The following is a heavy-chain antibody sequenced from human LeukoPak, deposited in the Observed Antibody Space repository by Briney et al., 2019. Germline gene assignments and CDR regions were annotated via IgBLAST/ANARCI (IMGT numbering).Heavy chain of an antibody. CDR2: ISDYNGNT. Sequence: ASVKVSCKASGYTFTSYGISWVRQAPGQGLEWMGWISDYNGNTNYAQKLQGRVTMTTDTSTSTAYMELRSLRSDDTAVYYCARGADCSSTSCLRTRYYYYYGMDVWGQGTTVTVSS. CDR1: GYTFTSYG. CDR3: ARGADCSSTSCLRTRYYYYYGMDV. V-gene: IGHV1-18*01. J-gene: IGHJ6*02. D-gene: IGHD2-2*01.